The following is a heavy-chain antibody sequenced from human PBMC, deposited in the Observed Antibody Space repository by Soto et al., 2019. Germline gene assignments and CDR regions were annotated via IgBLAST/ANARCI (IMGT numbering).Heavy chain of an antibody. J-gene: IGHJ4*02. Sequence: EAQLLESGGSLVQPGGSLRLSWAASGFSFSSYAMNWVRQAPGKGLEWVSIISGAGDRTYYADSVKGRLTISRDNSKNILYLQMNSLRAEDTAVYHCAKATRGPLSSRSSDANHFDSWGQGTLVTVSS. CDR2: ISGAGDRT. CDR1: GFSFSSYA. CDR3: AKATRGPLSSRSSDANHFDS. V-gene: IGHV3-23*01. D-gene: IGHD6-13*01.